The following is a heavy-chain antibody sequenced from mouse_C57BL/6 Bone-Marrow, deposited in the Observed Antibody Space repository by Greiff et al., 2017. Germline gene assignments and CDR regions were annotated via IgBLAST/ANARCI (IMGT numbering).Heavy chain of an antibody. CDR2: IDPSYSYT. CDR3: AREGWYFDV. J-gene: IGHJ1*03. V-gene: IGHV1-50*01. CDR1: GYTFTSYW. Sequence: QVQLQQSGAELVRPGASVKLSCKASGYTFTSYWMKWVKQRPGQGLEWIGEIDPSYSYTNYTQKFKGKATLTVDTSSSTAYMQRSSLASEDSAVYYCAREGWYFDVWGTGTTVTVSS.